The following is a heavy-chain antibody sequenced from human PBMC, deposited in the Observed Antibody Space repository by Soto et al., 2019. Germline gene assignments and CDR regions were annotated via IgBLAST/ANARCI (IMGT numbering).Heavy chain of an antibody. CDR2: IKSKAAGGTT. Sequence: GGSLRLSCAASGFTFSNAWINWVRQAPGKGLEWVGRIKSKAAGGTTDFAAPVRGRFAISRDDSINMVYLQMNSLKTEDTALYYCTLVSYCTMTGNRFAFGGHGTGVT. V-gene: IGHV3-15*07. D-gene: IGHD2-8*01. J-gene: IGHJ4*01. CDR3: TLVSYCTMTGNRFAF. CDR1: GFTFSNAW.